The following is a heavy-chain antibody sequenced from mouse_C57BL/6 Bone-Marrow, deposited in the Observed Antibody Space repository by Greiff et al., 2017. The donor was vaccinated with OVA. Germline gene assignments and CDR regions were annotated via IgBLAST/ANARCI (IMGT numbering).Heavy chain of an antibody. V-gene: IGHV1-74*01. Sequence: QVQLQQSGAELVKPGASVKLSCKASGYTFTSYWMHWVKQRPGQGLEWIGMIHPSDSDTNYNQKFKGKATLTVDKSSSTAYMQLSSLTSEDSAVYYCAIVGGRTAYWGQGTLVTVSA. D-gene: IGHD2-14*01. CDR2: IHPSDSDT. CDR3: AIVGGRTAY. J-gene: IGHJ3*01. CDR1: GYTFTSYW.